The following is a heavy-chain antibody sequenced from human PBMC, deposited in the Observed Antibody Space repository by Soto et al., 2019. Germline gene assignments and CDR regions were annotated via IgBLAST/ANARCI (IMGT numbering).Heavy chain of an antibody. J-gene: IGHJ4*02. Sequence: ITLKESGPTLVKPTQTLTLTCTFSGFSLNTRGVGVGWIRQPPGKALEWLALISWDGEKRYSPSLKSRLTITKDTSENQVVLTMTNMDPVDTATYYSAHRRGDLLTGHYYFDYWGQGTLVTVSS. CDR2: ISWDGEK. CDR3: AHRRGDLLTGHYYFDY. V-gene: IGHV2-5*02. D-gene: IGHD3-9*01. CDR1: GFSLNTRGVG.